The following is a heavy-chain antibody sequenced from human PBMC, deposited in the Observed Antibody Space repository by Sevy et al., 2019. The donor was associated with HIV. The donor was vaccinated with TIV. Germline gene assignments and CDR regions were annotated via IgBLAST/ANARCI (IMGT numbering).Heavy chain of an antibody. CDR2: IRNKADSYTT. CDR1: GFTFSDHY. V-gene: IGHV3-72*01. CDR3: ATHAGIAAAGRVFDY. Sequence: GGSLRLSCAASGFTFSDHYMEWVRQAPGKGLEWVGRIRNKADSYTTEYAASVKGRFTISRDDSKNSLYLLMNSLKTEDTAVYYCATHAGIAAAGRVFDYWGHGTLVTVS. D-gene: IGHD6-13*01. J-gene: IGHJ4*01.